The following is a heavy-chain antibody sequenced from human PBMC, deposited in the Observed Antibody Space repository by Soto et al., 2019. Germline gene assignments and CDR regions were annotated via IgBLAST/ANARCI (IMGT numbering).Heavy chain of an antibody. Sequence: QITLKESGHTLVRPAQTLTLTCGFSGFSLSSYGMGVAWIRQPPGKALEWLALIYWDDDKRYSPSLKDRLASSKDTSSNQVVLTITNMDPGDTATYFCAHAGDYDLLTFDHWGPGTLVTVSS. CDR2: IYWDDDK. CDR1: GFSLSSYGMG. J-gene: IGHJ4*02. D-gene: IGHD4-17*01. V-gene: IGHV2-5*02. CDR3: AHAGDYDLLTFDH.